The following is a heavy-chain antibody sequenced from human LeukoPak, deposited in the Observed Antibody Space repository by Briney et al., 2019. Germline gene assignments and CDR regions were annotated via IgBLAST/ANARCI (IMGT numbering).Heavy chain of an antibody. J-gene: IGHJ4*02. V-gene: IGHV3-23*01. Sequence: PGGPLRLSCAASGFTFSSYAMSWVRQAPGKGLEWVSAISGSGGSTYYADSVRGRFTISRDNSKNTLYLQMNSLRADDTAVYYCAKDPKVGATYYFDYWGQGTLVTVSS. CDR1: GFTFSSYA. D-gene: IGHD1-26*01. CDR3: AKDPKVGATYYFDY. CDR2: ISGSGGST.